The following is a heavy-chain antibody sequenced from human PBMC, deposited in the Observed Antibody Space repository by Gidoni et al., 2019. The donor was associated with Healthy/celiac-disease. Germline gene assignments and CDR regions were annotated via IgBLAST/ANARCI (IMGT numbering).Heavy chain of an antibody. CDR1: GFTFSSYD. CDR2: IGTAGDT. J-gene: IGHJ3*02. Sequence: EVQLVESGGGLVQPGGSLRLSCAASGFTFSSYDMHWVRQATGKGLEWVSAIGTAGDTYYPGSVKGRFTISRENAKNSLYLQMNSLRAGDTAVYYCARAMGSGWYHGAFDIWGQGTMVTVSS. CDR3: ARAMGSGWYHGAFDI. D-gene: IGHD6-19*01. V-gene: IGHV3-13*01.